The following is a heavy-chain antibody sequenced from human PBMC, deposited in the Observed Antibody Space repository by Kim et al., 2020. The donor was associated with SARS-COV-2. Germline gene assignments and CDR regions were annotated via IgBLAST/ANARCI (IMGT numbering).Heavy chain of an antibody. CDR1: GGSFSGYY. CDR3: ARGAWGVQWFGEYYYYYYGMDV. V-gene: IGHV4-34*01. J-gene: IGHJ6*02. D-gene: IGHD3-10*01. CDR2: INHSGST. Sequence: SETLSLTCAVYGGSFSGYYWSWIRQPPGKGLEWIVEINHSGSTNYNPSLKSRVTISVDTSKNQLSLKLSNVTAADTAVDYCARGAWGVQWFGEYYYYYYGMDVWGQGTTVTVSS.